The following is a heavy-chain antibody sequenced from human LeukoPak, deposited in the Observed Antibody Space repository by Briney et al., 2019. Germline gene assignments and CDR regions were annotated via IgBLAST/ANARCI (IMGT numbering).Heavy chain of an antibody. J-gene: IGHJ6*02. Sequence: GGSLRLSCAASGFTLSSYAMHWVRQAPGKGLEWVAVISYDGSNKYYADSVKGRFTISRDNSKNTLYLQMNSLRAEDTAVYYCARDSLLYCSGGSCYSGVPYYYYGMDVWGQGTTVTVSS. CDR2: ISYDGSNK. D-gene: IGHD2-15*01. CDR1: GFTLSSYA. CDR3: ARDSLLYCSGGSCYSGVPYYYYGMDV. V-gene: IGHV3-30-3*01.